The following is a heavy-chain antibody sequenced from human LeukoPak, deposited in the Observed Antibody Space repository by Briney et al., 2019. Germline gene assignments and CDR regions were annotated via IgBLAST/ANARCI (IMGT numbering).Heavy chain of an antibody. D-gene: IGHD4-17*01. CDR3: ARTTSLTASGYDY. J-gene: IGHJ4*02. Sequence: ASVKVSCKTSGYTFTTYHINWVRQATGQGLEWLGWMNPYSGDRGYAQKFQGRLSITSDTSISTAYMELSSLRSDDTDVYFCARTTSLTASGYDYWGQGTLVTVSS. CDR1: GYTFTTYH. V-gene: IGHV1-8*03. CDR2: MNPYSGDR.